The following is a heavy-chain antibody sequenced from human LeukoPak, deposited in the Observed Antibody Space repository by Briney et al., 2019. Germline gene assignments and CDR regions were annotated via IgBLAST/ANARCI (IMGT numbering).Heavy chain of an antibody. CDR2: IIHSGGT. CDR1: GVSISGYY. Sequence: SETLSLTCTVSGVSISGYYWSWVRQPPGKGLDWIGEIIHSGGTNYNPSLKSRVTISVDTSKNQFSLNLNSINAADTAVYYCARGLGGSYYFDHWGQGTLVTVSS. CDR3: ARGLGGSYYFDH. D-gene: IGHD1-26*01. V-gene: IGHV4-34*01. J-gene: IGHJ4*02.